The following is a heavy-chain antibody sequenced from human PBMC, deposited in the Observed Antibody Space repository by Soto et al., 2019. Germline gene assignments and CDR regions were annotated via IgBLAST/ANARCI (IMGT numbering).Heavy chain of an antibody. D-gene: IGHD3-10*01. Sequence: GGSLRLSCAASGFSFSSYGMHWVRQAPGKGLEWVAVIWYDGSNKYYGDSVKGRFTISRDNSKNTLYLQMNSLRAEDTAVYYCARDSTPDDSYYSMDVWGKGTTVTVSS. J-gene: IGHJ6*04. CDR1: GFSFSSYG. CDR2: IWYDGSNK. CDR3: ARDSTPDDSYYSMDV. V-gene: IGHV3-33*01.